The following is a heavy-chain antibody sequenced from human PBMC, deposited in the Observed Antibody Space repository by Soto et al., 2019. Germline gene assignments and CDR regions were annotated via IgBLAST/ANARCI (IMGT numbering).Heavy chain of an antibody. V-gene: IGHV3-21*01. J-gene: IGHJ4*02. CDR2: ISSSSSYI. Sequence: RLSCAASGFTFSSYSMNWVRQAPGKGLEWVSSISSSSSYIYYADSVKGRFTIPRDNAKNSLYLQMNSLRAEDTAVYYCARSATYYYDSSGRAFDYWGQGTLVTVSS. CDR1: GFTFSSYS. CDR3: ARSATYYYDSSGRAFDY. D-gene: IGHD3-22*01.